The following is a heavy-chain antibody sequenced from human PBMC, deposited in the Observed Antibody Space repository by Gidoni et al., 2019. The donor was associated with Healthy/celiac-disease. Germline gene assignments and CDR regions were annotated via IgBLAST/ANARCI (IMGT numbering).Heavy chain of an antibody. CDR3: ARSSLWFGELSFDY. J-gene: IGHJ4*02. CDR2: IDWDDDK. D-gene: IGHD3-10*01. Sequence: QVTLKESGPALVKPTQTLTLTCTFSGFSLSPSGMRVSWIRQPPGKALEWLARIDWDDDKFYSTSLKTRLTISKDTSKNQVVLTMTNMDPVDTATYYCARSSLWFGELSFDYWGQGTLVTVSS. CDR1: GFSLSPSGMR. V-gene: IGHV2-70*04.